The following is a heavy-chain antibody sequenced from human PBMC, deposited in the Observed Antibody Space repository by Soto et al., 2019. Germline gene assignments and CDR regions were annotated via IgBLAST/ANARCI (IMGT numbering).Heavy chain of an antibody. CDR3: ARELLFYDSDGFSWDDAFDI. CDR1: GGSLSSSAYS. Sequence: QMHLQESGSGLVKPSQTLSLTCAVSGGSLSSSAYSWSWIRQPPGKGLEWIGFIYQSGSTYYNPSLKSRVAISLDRPKNQFSLKLSSVAAADTAVYYCARELLFYDSDGFSWDDAFDIWGQGTMVTVSS. J-gene: IGHJ3*02. CDR2: IYQSGST. V-gene: IGHV4-30-2*01. D-gene: IGHD3-22*01.